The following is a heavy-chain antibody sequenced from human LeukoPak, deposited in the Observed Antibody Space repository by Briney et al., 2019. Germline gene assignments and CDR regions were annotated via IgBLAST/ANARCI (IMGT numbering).Heavy chain of an antibody. D-gene: IGHD6-13*01. CDR2: ISYDGSNK. V-gene: IGHV3-30*03. CDR3: ARGSIAAAGHNWFDP. CDR1: GFTFSDYC. Sequence: PGGSLRLSCAASGFTFSDYCMSWIRQAPGKGLEWVAVISYDGSNKYYADSVKGRFTISRDNSKNTLYLQMNSLRAEDTAVYYCARGSIAAAGHNWFDPWGQGTLVTVSS. J-gene: IGHJ5*02.